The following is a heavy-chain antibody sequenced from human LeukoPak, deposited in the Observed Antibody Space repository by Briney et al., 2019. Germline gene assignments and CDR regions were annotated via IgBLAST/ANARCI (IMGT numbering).Heavy chain of an antibody. D-gene: IGHD1-26*01. Sequence: GGSLRLSCAASGFTFSSYWMSWVHQAPGKGLEWVANIKQDGSEKYYVDSVKGRFTISRDNAKNSLYLQMNSLRAEDTAVYYCARVSGSRLFDYWGQGTLVTVSS. CDR2: IKQDGSEK. V-gene: IGHV3-7*01. CDR3: ARVSGSRLFDY. J-gene: IGHJ4*02. CDR1: GFTFSSYW.